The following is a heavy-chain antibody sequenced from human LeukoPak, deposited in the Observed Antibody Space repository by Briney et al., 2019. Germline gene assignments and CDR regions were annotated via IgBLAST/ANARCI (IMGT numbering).Heavy chain of an antibody. CDR1: GGSISSSNW. J-gene: IGHJ3*02. CDR2: IYHSGST. CDR3: ARYYGDYTHGAFDI. Sequence: PSGTLSLTCAVSGGSISSSNWWSWVRQPPGKGLEWIGEIYHSGSTNYNPSLKSRVTISVDKSKNQFSLKLSSVTAADTAVYYCARYYGDYTHGAFDIWGQGTMVTVSS. V-gene: IGHV4-4*02. D-gene: IGHD4-17*01.